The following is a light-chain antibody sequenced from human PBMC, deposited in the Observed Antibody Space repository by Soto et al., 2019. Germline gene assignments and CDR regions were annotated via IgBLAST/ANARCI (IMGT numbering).Light chain of an antibody. CDR3: LQYNSYPRT. CDR2: FAS. V-gene: IGKV1-17*02. Sequence: DVQMTQSPSSLSASVGDRVTIACRASQGIGNDLAWYQQKTGEAPKRLISFASSLESGVPSRFSGSGSGTGFTLAISNLQPEDFATYYCLQYNSYPRTFGGGTKVEI. CDR1: QGIGND. J-gene: IGKJ4*01.